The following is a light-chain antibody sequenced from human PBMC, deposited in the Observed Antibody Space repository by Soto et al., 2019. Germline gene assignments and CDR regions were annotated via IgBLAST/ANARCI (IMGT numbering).Light chain of an antibody. J-gene: IGKJ1*01. CDR1: QSVSSTY. V-gene: IGKV3-20*01. Sequence: EIVLTQSPGTLSLSPGERATLSCRASQSVSSTYLAWYQQKPGQAPRLLIYGASSRATGIPDRFSGSGSGPDFSLTISRLEPEDFAVYYCQQFGNSQWTFGQGTKVEIK. CDR2: GAS. CDR3: QQFGNSQWT.